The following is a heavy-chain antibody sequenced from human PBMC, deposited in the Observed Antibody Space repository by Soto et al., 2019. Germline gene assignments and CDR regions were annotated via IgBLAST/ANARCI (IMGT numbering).Heavy chain of an antibody. Sequence: GGSLRLSCAASGFTFSSYAMSWVRQAPGKGLEWVSAISGSGGSTYYADSVKGRFTISRDNSKNTLYLQMNSLRAEDTAVYYCAKEAGRMATIILNFGDFDYWGQGTLVTVSS. D-gene: IGHD5-12*01. CDR2: ISGSGGST. J-gene: IGHJ4*02. CDR1: GFTFSSYA. CDR3: AKEAGRMATIILNFGDFDY. V-gene: IGHV3-23*01.